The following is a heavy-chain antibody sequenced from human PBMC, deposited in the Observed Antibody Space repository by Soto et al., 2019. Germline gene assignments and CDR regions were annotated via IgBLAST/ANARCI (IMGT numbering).Heavy chain of an antibody. Sequence: PGGSLRLSCAASGFPFGTYAMTLVRQSPGKGLEWLSGISGSGSSTYYADSVKGRFTISRDNSKNTLYLQMNSLRAEDTAVYFCAKALLGHWIPSQPFDFWDLGTLVTVSS. CDR3: AKALLGHWIPSQPFDF. J-gene: IGHJ4*02. CDR1: GFPFGTYA. CDR2: ISGSGSST. V-gene: IGHV3-23*01. D-gene: IGHD1-1*01.